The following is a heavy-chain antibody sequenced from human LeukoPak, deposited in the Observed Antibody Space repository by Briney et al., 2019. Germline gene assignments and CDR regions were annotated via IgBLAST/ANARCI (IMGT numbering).Heavy chain of an antibody. CDR2: VFGGGGT. J-gene: IGHJ4*02. V-gene: IGHV3-53*01. CDR3: ARTYTNNAGYYLY. D-gene: IGHD3-22*01. Sequence: EGSMRLSCTASGLSVSSSFMSWVRQTPGKGLEWVSSVFGGGGTRYADSVMGRFTISRDNSKSTLYLQMNSLRAEDTAVYYCARTYTNNAGYYLYWGQGTLVTVSS. CDR1: GLSVSSSF.